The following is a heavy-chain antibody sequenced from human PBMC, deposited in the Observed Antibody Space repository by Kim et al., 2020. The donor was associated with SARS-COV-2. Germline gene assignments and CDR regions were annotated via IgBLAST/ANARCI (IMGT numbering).Heavy chain of an antibody. CDR1: GGSVSSGSYY. D-gene: IGHD6-19*01. CDR2: IYYSGST. Sequence: SETLSLTCTVSGGSVSSGSYYWSWIRQPPGKGLELIGYIYYSGSTNYNPSLKSRVTISVDTSKNQFSLKLSSVTAADTAVYYCARDPAQWLAGRGHNSRYFDLWGRGTLVTVSS. V-gene: IGHV4-61*01. CDR3: ARDPAQWLAGRGHNSRYFDL. J-gene: IGHJ2*01.